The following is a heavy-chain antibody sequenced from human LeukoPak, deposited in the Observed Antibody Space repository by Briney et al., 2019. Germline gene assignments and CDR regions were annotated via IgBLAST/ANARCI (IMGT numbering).Heavy chain of an antibody. CDR1: GFTFSSYG. Sequence: GGSLRLSCAASGFTFSSYGMHWVRQAPGKGLEWVAFIRYDGSNKYYADSVKGRFTISRDNSKNTLYLQMNSLRAEDTAVYYCAKDPQKWESYFDYWGQGTLVIVSS. V-gene: IGHV3-30*02. D-gene: IGHD1-26*01. CDR3: AKDPQKWESYFDY. J-gene: IGHJ4*02. CDR2: IRYDGSNK.